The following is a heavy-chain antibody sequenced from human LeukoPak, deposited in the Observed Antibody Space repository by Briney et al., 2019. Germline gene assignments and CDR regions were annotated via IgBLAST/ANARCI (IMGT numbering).Heavy chain of an antibody. J-gene: IGHJ6*04. CDR2: IYYSGST. D-gene: IGHD1-26*01. Sequence: PSETLSLTFTVSGASISGHYWSWIRQPPGKGLEWIGYIYYSGSTNYNPSLKSRATISVDTSMNQFSLMLSSVTAADTAVYYCARLHTDTSLSPCYYCPYVWGKGTTVTVSS. CDR1: GASISGHY. V-gene: IGHV4-59*08. CDR3: ARLHTDTSLSPCYYCPYV.